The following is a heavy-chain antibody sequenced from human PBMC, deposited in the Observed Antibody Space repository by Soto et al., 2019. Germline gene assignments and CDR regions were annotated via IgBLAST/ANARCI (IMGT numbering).Heavy chain of an antibody. CDR2: IYWDDDK. CDR1: GFSLSTSGVG. Sequence: QITLKESGPTLVKPTQTLTLTCTFSGFSLSTSGVGVGWIRQPTGKALEWLALIYWDDDKRYRSSLKSRLTISKDTSKNQVVLTMTNMDPVDTATYYCAHLYYYASWNTFDHWGQGTLVTVSS. J-gene: IGHJ5*02. D-gene: IGHD3-10*01. V-gene: IGHV2-5*02. CDR3: AHLYYYASWNTFDH.